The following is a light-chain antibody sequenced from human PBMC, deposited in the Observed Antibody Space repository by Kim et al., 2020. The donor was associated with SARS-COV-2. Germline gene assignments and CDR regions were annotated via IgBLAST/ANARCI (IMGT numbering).Light chain of an antibody. J-gene: IGLJ3*02. CDR3: CSYAGGYTWV. Sequence: PVSCPGPNSDFCGYNHVTWYQQHRGKAPKLMIYDVSKRPSGVPDRFSGSKSGNTASLTISGLQTEDEADYYGCSYAGGYTWVFGGGTQLTVL. CDR2: DVS. CDR1: NSDFCGYNH. V-gene: IGLV2-11*01.